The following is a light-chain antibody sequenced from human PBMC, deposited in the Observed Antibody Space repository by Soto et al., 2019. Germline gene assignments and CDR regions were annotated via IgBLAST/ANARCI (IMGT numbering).Light chain of an antibody. CDR3: LQYHDWFQGWT. CDR1: HNVSSY. V-gene: IGKV3-11*01. Sequence: ETVLTQSPSTLALSPGERATLXXRARHNVSSYLVWYQQKPGQAPGLLXXDASNRATGIPARFSGSLSGTEFTLTISSLQSEDSAVYYCLQYHDWFQGWTFGQGTKV. J-gene: IGKJ1*01. CDR2: DAS.